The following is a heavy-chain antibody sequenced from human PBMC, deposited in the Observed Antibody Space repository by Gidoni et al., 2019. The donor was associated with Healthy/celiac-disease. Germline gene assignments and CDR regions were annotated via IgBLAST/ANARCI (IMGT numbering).Heavy chain of an antibody. CDR3: AKGVRLWFGELLYDGAFDY. V-gene: IGHV3-23*01. Sequence: EVQLLESGGGLVQPGGSLRLSCAASGFTFSSYAMSWVRQAPGKGLEWVSAISGSGGSTYYADSVKGRFTISRDNSKNTLYLQMNSLRAEDTAVYYCAKGVRLWFGELLYDGAFDYWGQGTLVTVSS. CDR2: ISGSGGST. J-gene: IGHJ4*02. CDR1: GFTFSSYA. D-gene: IGHD3-10*01.